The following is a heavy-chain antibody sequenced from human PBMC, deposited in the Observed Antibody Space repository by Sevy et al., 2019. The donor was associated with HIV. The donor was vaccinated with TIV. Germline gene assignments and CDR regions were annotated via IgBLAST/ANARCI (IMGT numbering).Heavy chain of an antibody. V-gene: IGHV3-23*01. Sequence: GGSLRLSCTASGFTFSVYTMTGVRQAPGKGLEWVSTICFGGGTIHYADSVMGRFTISRDNSKNTLYLQMNSLRVDDTAVYYCVREGCTKPHDYWGQGTLVTVSS. CDR1: GFTFSVYT. CDR2: ICFGGGTI. CDR3: VREGCTKPHDY. D-gene: IGHD2-8*01. J-gene: IGHJ4*02.